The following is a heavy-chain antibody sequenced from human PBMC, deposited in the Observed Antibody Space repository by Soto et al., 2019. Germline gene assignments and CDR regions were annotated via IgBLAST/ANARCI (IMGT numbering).Heavy chain of an antibody. V-gene: IGHV3-30*03. J-gene: IGHJ6*02. D-gene: IGHD1-26*01. CDR2: ISYDGNNK. CDR1: GFTFSSNV. Sequence: GGSLRLSCAASGFTFSSNVMHWVRQAPGKGMEWVALISYDGNNKYYADSVKGRFTISRDNSKNTLYLQMNSLRAEDTAVYYCEAHPEIVMVRYGMDVWGQGTTVTVSS. CDR3: EAHPEIVMVRYGMDV.